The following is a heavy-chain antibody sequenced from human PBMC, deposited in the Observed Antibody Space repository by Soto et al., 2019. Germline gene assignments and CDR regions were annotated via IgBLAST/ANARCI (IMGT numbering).Heavy chain of an antibody. CDR2: IFHSGDT. J-gene: IGHJ2*01. V-gene: IGHV4-31*02. Sequence: PSETLSLTCTDSGGSIDTSDYYWSWIRQQPGKGLEWIGYIFHSGDTYYNPSLTSRLAFSVDTSKNQFSLRLTSVTVADTAIYFCARHPRITRGWHFDLWGRGTLVTVSS. CDR3: ARHPRITRGWHFDL. CDR1: GGSIDTSDYY. D-gene: IGHD1-20*01.